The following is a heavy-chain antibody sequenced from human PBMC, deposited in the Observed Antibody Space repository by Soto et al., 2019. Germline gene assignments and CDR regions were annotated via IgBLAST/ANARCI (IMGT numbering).Heavy chain of an antibody. CDR3: ARAYTREAGYYGMDV. J-gene: IGHJ6*02. D-gene: IGHD6-19*01. CDR2: INPNSGGT. CDR1: GYTFTGYY. Sequence: ASVKVSCKASGYTFTGYYMHWVRQAPGQGLEWMGWINPNSGGTNYAQKFQGWVTMTRDTSISTAYMELSRLRSDDTAVYYCARAYTREAGYYGMDVWGQGTTVTVSS. V-gene: IGHV1-2*04.